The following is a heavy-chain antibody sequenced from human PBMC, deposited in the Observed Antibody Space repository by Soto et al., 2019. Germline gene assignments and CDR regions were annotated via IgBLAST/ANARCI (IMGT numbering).Heavy chain of an antibody. D-gene: IGHD1-26*01. J-gene: IGHJ5*01. V-gene: IGHV3-48*03. Sequence: EVQLVESGGGLVQPGGSLRLSCAASGFTFSNYEMHWVRQAPGKGLEWVSYITSSGSTLYYADSVKGRFTVSRDNAKNSVFLQMNSLRAEDTAVDYCARLFPESYYIDSWGHGTLVTVSS. CDR2: ITSSGSTL. CDR3: ARLFPESYYIDS. CDR1: GFTFSNYE.